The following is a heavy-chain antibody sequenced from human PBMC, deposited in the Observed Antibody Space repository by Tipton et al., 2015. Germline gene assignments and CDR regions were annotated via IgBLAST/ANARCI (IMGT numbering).Heavy chain of an antibody. D-gene: IGHD6-19*01. CDR3: AREAVARYYYGMDV. V-gene: IGHV3-53*01. J-gene: IGHJ6*02. CDR1: GFTVSSNY. Sequence: SLRLSCAASGFTVSSNYMSWVRQAPGKGLEWVSVKYSGGSTHYADSVKGRFTISRDNSKNTLHLQMNSLRVEDTAVYYCAREAVARYYYGMDVWGQGTTVTVSS. CDR2: KYSGGST.